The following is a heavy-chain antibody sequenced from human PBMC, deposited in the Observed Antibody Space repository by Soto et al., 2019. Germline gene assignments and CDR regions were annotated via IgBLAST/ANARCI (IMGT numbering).Heavy chain of an antibody. CDR3: ARACSRTSCYDVFDY. J-gene: IGHJ4*02. D-gene: IGHD2-2*01. CDR2: IYASGST. CDR1: GGSISSSY. Sequence: QVQLQESGPGLVKPSETLSLTCTVSGGSISSSYWSWIRQPAGKGLEWIGRIYASGSTNYNPSLTSRLTRSVDTSKNQFSLRLRSVTAADTAVYYWARACSRTSCYDVFDYGGQGTLVTVSS. V-gene: IGHV4-4*07.